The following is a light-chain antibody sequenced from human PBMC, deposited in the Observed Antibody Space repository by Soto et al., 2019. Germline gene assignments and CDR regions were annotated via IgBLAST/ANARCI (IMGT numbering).Light chain of an antibody. V-gene: IGKV3-15*01. CDR1: QSVYSD. Sequence: EIVLTQSPATLSVSQGERATLSCRASQSVYSDLAWYQQKPGQAPRLLIYGASTRATGIPARFSGSGSGTEFALTISSLQSEDFAVYYCQQFNNWPWTFGQGTKVDI. J-gene: IGKJ1*01. CDR2: GAS. CDR3: QQFNNWPWT.